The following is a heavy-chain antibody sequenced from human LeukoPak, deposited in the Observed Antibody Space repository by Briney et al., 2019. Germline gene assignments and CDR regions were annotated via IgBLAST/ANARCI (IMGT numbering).Heavy chain of an antibody. CDR1: GFTFTSYD. CDR2: ISSSGSTI. CDR3: ASPGYGCSFDY. J-gene: IGHJ4*02. D-gene: IGHD4-17*01. Sequence: RGCLRPSCVVSGFTFTSYDVKSVRPAPGEGLGWIALISSSGSTINYAVSVNGRFTIARDNAKNLLYLEMTSLRGEGTAVYYCASPGYGCSFDYWGRGTLVTVSS. V-gene: IGHV3-48*03.